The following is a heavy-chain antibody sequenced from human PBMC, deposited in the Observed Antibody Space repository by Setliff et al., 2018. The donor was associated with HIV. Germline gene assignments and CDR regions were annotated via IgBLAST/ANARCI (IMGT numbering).Heavy chain of an antibody. CDR2: IIPIFGTA. V-gene: IGHV1-69*13. CDR3: ARGGGITMVRRPPTYYYYMDV. Sequence: ASVKVSCKDSGGTFSNYAISWVRQAPGQGLEWMGGIIPIFGTANYAQKFQGRARFSAVESTSTAYMELSSLKSEDTAVYYCARGGGITMVRRPPTYYYYMDVWGTGTTVTVSS. J-gene: IGHJ6*03. D-gene: IGHD3-10*01. CDR1: GGTFSNYA.